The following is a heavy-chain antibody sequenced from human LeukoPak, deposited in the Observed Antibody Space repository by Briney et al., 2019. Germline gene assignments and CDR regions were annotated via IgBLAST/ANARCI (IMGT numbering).Heavy chain of an antibody. J-gene: IGHJ4*02. CDR3: AKDRPNYYGSNGHYYKLNGDC. V-gene: IGHV3-23*01. CDR1: GFTFSSYA. Sequence: PGGSLRLSXAASGFTFSSYAMSWVCQAPGKGLEWVSSITSSGAATYYADSVKGRFTISRDNSDNTLYLQMNSLRAEDTAVYYCAKDRPNYYGSNGHYYKLNGDCWGQGTLVTVSS. D-gene: IGHD3-22*01. CDR2: ITSSGAAT.